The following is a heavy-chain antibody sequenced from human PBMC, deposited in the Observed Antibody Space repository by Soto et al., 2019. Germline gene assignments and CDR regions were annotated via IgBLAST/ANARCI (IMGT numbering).Heavy chain of an antibody. CDR3: ARIKWGLNYYNGMDV. J-gene: IGHJ6*01. V-gene: IGHV1-2*02. D-gene: IGHD1-26*01. Sequence: GASVKVSCKPSGYSFSDYVIQWGRQAPGQGLEWVAWINPKTAATNYAKKFQGRVSLTWDTSSTTAYMELTRLRPDDTAVYYCARIKWGLNYYNGMDVWGQGTTVTVS. CDR2: INPKTAAT. CDR1: GYSFSDYV.